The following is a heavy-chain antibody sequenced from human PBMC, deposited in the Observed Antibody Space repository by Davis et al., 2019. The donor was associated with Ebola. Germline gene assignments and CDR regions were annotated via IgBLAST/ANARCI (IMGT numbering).Heavy chain of an antibody. Sequence: GESLKISCKGSGYSFTSYWIGWVRQLHGKGLEWMGIIYPGDSDTRYSPSFQGKVTISADKSINTAYLQWSSLKASDTAMYYCARVGRYCSGGSCYSYPFDYWGQGTLVTVSS. V-gene: IGHV5-51*01. CDR1: GYSFTSYW. J-gene: IGHJ4*02. CDR3: ARVGRYCSGGSCYSYPFDY. CDR2: IYPGDSDT. D-gene: IGHD2-15*01.